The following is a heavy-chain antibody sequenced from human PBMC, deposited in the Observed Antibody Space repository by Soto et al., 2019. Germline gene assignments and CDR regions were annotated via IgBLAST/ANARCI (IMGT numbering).Heavy chain of an antibody. CDR3: ARELWLGYYYYGMEV. V-gene: IGHV4-61*01. D-gene: IGHD5-18*01. J-gene: IGHJ6*02. Sequence: SETLSLTCTVSGGSVSSGSYYWSWIRQPPGKGPEWIGYIYYSGSTNYNPSLKSRVTISVDTSKNQFSLKLSSVTAADTAVYYCARELWLGYYYYGMEVWGQGTTVTVSS. CDR1: GGSVSSGSYY. CDR2: IYYSGST.